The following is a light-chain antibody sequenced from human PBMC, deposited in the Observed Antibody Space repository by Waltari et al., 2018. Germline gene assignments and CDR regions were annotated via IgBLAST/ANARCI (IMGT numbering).Light chain of an antibody. Sequence: EIVLTQSPGTLSLSPGERATLSCRASQSVSNNYLAWYQQKPGQAPRLLMYVASTRATDIPDRFSGSGSGTDFTLTISRLEPEDFAVYYCQQYVTSLYTFGQGTKLEIK. CDR3: QQYVTSLYT. CDR2: VAS. J-gene: IGKJ2*01. CDR1: QSVSNNY. V-gene: IGKV3-20*01.